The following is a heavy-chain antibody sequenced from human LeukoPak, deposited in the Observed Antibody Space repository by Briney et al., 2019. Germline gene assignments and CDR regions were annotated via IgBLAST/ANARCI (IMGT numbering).Heavy chain of an antibody. CDR2: IYYSGST. V-gene: IGHV4-39*07. CDR3: ARAPIVVVSTPSFDT. CDR1: DGSFTSGNYY. J-gene: IGHJ4*02. D-gene: IGHD3-22*01. Sequence: SETLSLTCTVSDGSFTSGNYYWGWIRQPPGKGLEWIATIYYSGSTIYTPSLKSRLAISRDTSSDQFSLRLTSVTAADTAVYYCARAPIVVVSTPSFDTWGQGILVTVSS.